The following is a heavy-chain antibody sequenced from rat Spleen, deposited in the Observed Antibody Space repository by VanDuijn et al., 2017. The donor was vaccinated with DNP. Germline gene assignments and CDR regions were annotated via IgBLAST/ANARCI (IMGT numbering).Heavy chain of an antibody. D-gene: IGHD1-11*01. CDR1: GFTFSNYG. J-gene: IGHJ2*01. Sequence: EVQLVESGGGLVQPGRSLKLSCAASGFTFSNYGMHWIRQAPTKGLEWVASISPSGGSTYYRDSVKGRFTISRDNAKSTLYLQMDSLRSEDTATYYCARGNGGYSEYYFDYWGQGVMVTVSS. CDR3: ARGNGGYSEYYFDY. CDR2: ISPSGGST. V-gene: IGHV5-19*01.